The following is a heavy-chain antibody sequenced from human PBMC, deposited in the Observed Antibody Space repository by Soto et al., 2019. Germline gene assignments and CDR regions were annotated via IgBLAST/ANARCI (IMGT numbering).Heavy chain of an antibody. CDR2: ISGSGGTT. CDR1: GFTFSSYA. J-gene: IGHJ5*02. V-gene: IGHV3-23*01. CDR3: AKNGRAAARYNWFDP. Sequence: EVQLLESGGGLVQPGGSLRLSCTGSGFTFSSYAMNWVRQAPGKGLECVSTISGSGGTTYYADSVKGRFTISRDNSKNTLYLQMSSLRAEDTVVYYCAKNGRAAARYNWFDPWGKGTLVTVSS. D-gene: IGHD6-13*01.